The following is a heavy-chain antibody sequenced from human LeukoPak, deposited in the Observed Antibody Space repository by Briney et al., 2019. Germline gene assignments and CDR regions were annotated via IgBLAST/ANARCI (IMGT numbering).Heavy chain of an antibody. V-gene: IGHV1-18*01. CDR2: ISTYNANT. CDR1: GYTFTSYG. J-gene: IGHJ6*02. Sequence: VASVKVSCKASGYTFTSYGISWVRQAPGQGLEWMGWISTYNANTNYAQKFQGRATMTTDTSTNTAYMELRSLRSDDTAVYFCAREVAWGVLWFGEVKNDYGMDIWGQGTTVTVSS. CDR3: AREVAWGVLWFGEVKNDYGMDI. D-gene: IGHD3-10*01.